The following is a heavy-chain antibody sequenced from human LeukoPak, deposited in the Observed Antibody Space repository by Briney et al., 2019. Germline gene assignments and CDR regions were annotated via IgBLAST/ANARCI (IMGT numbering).Heavy chain of an antibody. J-gene: IGHJ6*03. Sequence: GKSLRLSCAASGFSFTTYWMSWVRQAPGKGLEWVSYISSSGSTIYYADSVKGRFTISRDNAKNSLYLQMNSLRAEDTAVYYCARRGGCSSTSCYGWSYYYYYTDGWSKGTTVTISS. CDR1: GFSFTTYW. D-gene: IGHD2-2*01. CDR3: ARRGGCSSTSCYGWSYYYYYTDG. CDR2: ISSSGSTI. V-gene: IGHV3-48*04.